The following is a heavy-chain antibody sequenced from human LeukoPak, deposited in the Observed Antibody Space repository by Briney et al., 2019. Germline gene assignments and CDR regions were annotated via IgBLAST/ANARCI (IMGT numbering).Heavy chain of an antibody. D-gene: IGHD2-2*01. CDR2: VYTSGST. V-gene: IGHV4-4*07. CDR1: GGSISSYY. CDR3: ARDGIRLVPANWFDP. Sequence: KPSETLSLTCTVSGGSISSYYWSWVRQPAGKGLEWIGRVYTSGSTNYNPSLKSRVTMSVETSNNQFSLKLTSVTAADTAVYYCARDGIRLVPANWFDPWGQGTLVTASS. J-gene: IGHJ5*02.